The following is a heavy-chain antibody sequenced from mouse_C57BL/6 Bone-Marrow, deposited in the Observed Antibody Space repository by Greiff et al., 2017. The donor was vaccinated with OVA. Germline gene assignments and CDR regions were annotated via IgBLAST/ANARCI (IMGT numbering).Heavy chain of an antibody. Sequence: VQLQQSGPGLVKPSQSLSLTCSVTGYSITSGYYWNWIRQFPGNKLEWMGYISYDGSNNYNPSLKNRISITRDTSKNQFFLKLNSVTTEDTATXYCAIASHSMDYWGQGTSVTVSS. J-gene: IGHJ4*01. CDR3: AIASHSMDY. V-gene: IGHV3-6*01. CDR1: GYSITSGYY. CDR2: ISYDGSN.